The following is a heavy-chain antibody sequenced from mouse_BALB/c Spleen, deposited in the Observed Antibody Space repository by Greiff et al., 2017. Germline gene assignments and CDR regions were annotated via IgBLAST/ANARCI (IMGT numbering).Heavy chain of an antibody. Sequence: VKVVESGPGLVAPSQSLSITCTVSGFSLTSYGVHWVRQPPGKGLEWLGVIWAGGSTNYNSALMSRLSISKDNSKSQVFLKMNSLQTDDTAMYYCARGDGSWFAYWGQGTLVTVSA. D-gene: IGHD2-3*01. V-gene: IGHV2-9*02. CDR3: ARGDGSWFAY. CDR2: IWAGGST. J-gene: IGHJ3*01. CDR1: GFSLTSYG.